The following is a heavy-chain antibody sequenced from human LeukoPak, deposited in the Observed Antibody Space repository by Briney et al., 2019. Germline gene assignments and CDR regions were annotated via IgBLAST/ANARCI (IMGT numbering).Heavy chain of an antibody. J-gene: IGHJ4*02. D-gene: IGHD3-10*01. Sequence: ASLKVSCKASGYTFTSYGISWVRQAPGQGLEWMGWISAYNGNTNYAQKLQGRVTMTTDTSTSTAYMELRSLRSDDTAVYYCARDKGYGSGSYRFDYWGQGTLVTVSS. CDR3: ARDKGYGSGSYRFDY. CDR2: ISAYNGNT. V-gene: IGHV1-18*01. CDR1: GYTFTSYG.